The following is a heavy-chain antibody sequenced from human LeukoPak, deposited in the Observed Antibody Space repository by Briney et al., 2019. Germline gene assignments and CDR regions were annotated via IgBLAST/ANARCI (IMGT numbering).Heavy chain of an antibody. CDR3: ARDGSGYWNWFDP. Sequence: SETLSLTCTVSGGSISSYYWSWIRQPPGKGLEWIGYIYYSGSTNYNPSLTSRVTISVDTSKNQFSLKLSSVTAADTAVYYCARDGSGYWNWFDPWGQGTLVTVSS. CDR2: IYYSGST. J-gene: IGHJ5*02. CDR1: GGSISSYY. D-gene: IGHD3-22*01. V-gene: IGHV4-59*01.